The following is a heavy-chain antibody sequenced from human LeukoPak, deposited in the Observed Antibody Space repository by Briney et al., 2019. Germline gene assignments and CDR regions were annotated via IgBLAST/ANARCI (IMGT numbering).Heavy chain of an antibody. V-gene: IGHV3-23*01. D-gene: IGHD3-10*01. CDR3: ATIEVLWFGELSHFDY. CDR2: ISGSGGST. CDR1: GFTFSDYA. J-gene: IGHJ4*02. Sequence: GGSLRLSCAVSGFTFSDYAMSWVRLAPGKGLEWVSAISGSGGSTYYADSVKGRFTISRDNSKNTLYLQMNSLRAEDTAVCYCATIEVLWFGELSHFDYWGQGTLVTVSS.